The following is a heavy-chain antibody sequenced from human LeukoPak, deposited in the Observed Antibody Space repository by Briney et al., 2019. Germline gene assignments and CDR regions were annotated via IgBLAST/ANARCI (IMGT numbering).Heavy chain of an antibody. D-gene: IGHD5-24*01. CDR3: ARVTISLGRRDGYNNLGYYYYMDV. V-gene: IGHV3-66*01. CDR2: IYSEGST. J-gene: IGHJ6*03. CDR1: GFTVSSNY. Sequence: PGGSMRLSCAASGFTVSSNYMSWVRQAPGKGLEWVSVIYSEGSTYYADSVKGRFTISRDNSKNTLYLQMNSLRAEDTAVYYCARVTISLGRRDGYNNLGYYYYMDVWGKGTTVTISS.